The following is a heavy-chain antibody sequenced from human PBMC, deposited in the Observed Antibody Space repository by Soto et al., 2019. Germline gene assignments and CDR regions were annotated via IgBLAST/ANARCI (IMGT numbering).Heavy chain of an antibody. Sequence: PGGSLRLSCAASGFTFSSYWMSWVRQAPGKGLEWVANIKQDGSEKYYVDSVKGRFTISRDNAKNSLYLQMNSLRAEDTAVYYCARETPGVTSVLFEYWGQGTLVTVSS. CDR3: ARETPGVTSVLFEY. CDR1: GFTFSSYW. D-gene: IGHD4-17*01. J-gene: IGHJ4*02. V-gene: IGHV3-7*01. CDR2: IKQDGSEK.